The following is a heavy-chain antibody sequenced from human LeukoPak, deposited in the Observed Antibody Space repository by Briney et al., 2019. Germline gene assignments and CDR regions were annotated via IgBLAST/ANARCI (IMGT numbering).Heavy chain of an antibody. Sequence: GGSLRLSCAASGFTVSSNYMSWVRQAPGKGLEWVSVIYSGGSTYYADSVKGRFTISRHNSKNTLYLQMNSLRAEDTAVNYCARGGGSYVLDIWGQGTMVTVSS. V-gene: IGHV3-53*04. J-gene: IGHJ3*02. D-gene: IGHD1-26*01. CDR1: GFTVSSNY. CDR2: IYSGGST. CDR3: ARGGGSYVLDI.